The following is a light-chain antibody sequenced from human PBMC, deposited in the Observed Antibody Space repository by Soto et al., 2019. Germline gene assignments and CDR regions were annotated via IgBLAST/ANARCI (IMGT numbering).Light chain of an antibody. CDR1: SSDVGGYKY. CDR2: EVR. CDR3: SSYTSSSTVI. V-gene: IGLV2-14*01. Sequence: QSALTQPASVSGSPGQSITISCTGTSSDVGGYKYVSWYQQHPGKAPKLMIYEVRNRPSGVSNRFSGSKSGNTASLTISGLQAEDEADYYCSSYTSSSTVIFGGGTQLTVL. J-gene: IGLJ2*01.